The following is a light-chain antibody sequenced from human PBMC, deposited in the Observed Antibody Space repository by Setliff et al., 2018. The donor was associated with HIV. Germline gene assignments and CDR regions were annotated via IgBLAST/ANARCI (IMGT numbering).Light chain of an antibody. J-gene: IGLJ2*01. CDR2: SVS. Sequence: QSVLTKPPSVSGTPGQGVSISCSGSSSNIGRNFVNWYQQLPGTAPKLIIYSVSHHPSGVSNRFSGSKSGTSASLAISELQSEDEAVYHCSVWDDRLSAVVFGGGTKVTVL. V-gene: IGLV1-44*01. CDR3: SVWDDRLSAVV. CDR1: SSNIGRNF.